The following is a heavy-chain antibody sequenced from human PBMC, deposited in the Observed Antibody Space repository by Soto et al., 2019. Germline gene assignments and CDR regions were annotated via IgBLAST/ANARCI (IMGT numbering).Heavy chain of an antibody. CDR3: ARDSTGYYYDSSGYPPDEYFQH. CDR2: ISAYNGNT. V-gene: IGHV1-18*04. D-gene: IGHD3-22*01. Sequence: RASVKVSCKASGYTFTSYGISWGRQAPGQGLEWMGWISAYNGNTNYAQKFQGRVTMTTDTSTSTAYMELRSLRSDDTAVYYCARDSTGYYYDSSGYPPDEYFQHWGQGTLVTVSS. J-gene: IGHJ1*01. CDR1: GYTFTSYG.